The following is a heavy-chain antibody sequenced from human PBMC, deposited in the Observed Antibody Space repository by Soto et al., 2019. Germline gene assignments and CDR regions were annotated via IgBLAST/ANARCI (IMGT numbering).Heavy chain of an antibody. J-gene: IGHJ6*02. CDR3: AKDHEDIVATMGGMDV. V-gene: IGHV3-30*04. D-gene: IGHD5-12*01. CDR2: ISYDGSNK. Sequence: QVQLVESGGGVVQPGRSLRLSCAASGFTFSSYAMHWVRQAPGKGLEWVAVISYDGSNKYYADSVKGRFTISRDNSKNTLYLQMNSLRAEDTAVYYCAKDHEDIVATMGGMDVWGQGTTVTVSS. CDR1: GFTFSSYA.